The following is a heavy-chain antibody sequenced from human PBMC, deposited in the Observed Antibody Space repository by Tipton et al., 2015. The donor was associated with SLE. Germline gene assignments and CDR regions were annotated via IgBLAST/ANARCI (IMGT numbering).Heavy chain of an antibody. V-gene: IGHV4-59*12. Sequence: LRLSCTVSGGSISSYYWSWIRQPPGKGLGWIGYIYYSGSTNYNPSLKSRVTISVDTSKNQFSLKLSSVTAAVTAVYYCARGGIVGATGWFDPWGQGTLVTVSS. CDR2: IYYSGST. D-gene: IGHD1-26*01. J-gene: IGHJ5*02. CDR1: GGSISSYY. CDR3: ARGGIVGATGWFDP.